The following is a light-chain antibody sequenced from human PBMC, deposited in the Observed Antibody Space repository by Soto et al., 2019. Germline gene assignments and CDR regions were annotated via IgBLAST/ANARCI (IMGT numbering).Light chain of an antibody. CDR2: DVS. V-gene: IGLV2-8*01. CDR1: SSDVGGSDY. Sequence: QYALTQPPSASGSPGQSVTISCTGTSSDVGGSDYVSWYQHHPGKAPKLMIYDVSKRPSGVPDRFSGSKSGNMASLTVSGLQADDEADYYCISHVGHSNVFGTGTKVTVL. CDR3: ISHVGHSNV. J-gene: IGLJ1*01.